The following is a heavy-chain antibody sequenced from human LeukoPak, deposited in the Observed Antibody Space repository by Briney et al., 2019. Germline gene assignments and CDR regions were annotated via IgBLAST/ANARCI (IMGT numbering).Heavy chain of an antibody. CDR3: ARVAWDGDYVDGH. Sequence: PGGSLRLSCAASGFTVSNNYMSWVRQAPGKGLQWVSLIYTGGSTYYADSVKGRFTISRDNSKNTVYLQMNSLRAEDTAVCFCARVAWDGDYVDGHWGQGTLVTVSS. V-gene: IGHV3-53*01. CDR1: GFTVSNNY. J-gene: IGHJ4*02. D-gene: IGHD4-17*01. CDR2: IYTGGST.